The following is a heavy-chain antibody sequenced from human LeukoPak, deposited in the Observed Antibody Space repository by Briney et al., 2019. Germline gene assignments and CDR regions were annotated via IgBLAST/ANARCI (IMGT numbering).Heavy chain of an antibody. CDR2: IYYSGST. J-gene: IGHJ4*02. CDR3: ARATMAKFDY. V-gene: IGHV4-61*08. CDR1: GGSVTSSGYY. Sequence: SETLSLTCSVSGGSVTSSGYYWSWVRQPPGKGLEYIGYIYYSGSTNYNPSLKSRVTIPVDTSKNQFSLKLSSVTAADTAVYYCARATMAKFDYWGQGTLVTVSS. D-gene: IGHD3-10*01.